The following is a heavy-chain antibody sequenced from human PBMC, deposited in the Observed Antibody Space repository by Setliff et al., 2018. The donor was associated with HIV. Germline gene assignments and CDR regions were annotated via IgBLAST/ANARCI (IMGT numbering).Heavy chain of an antibody. CDR1: GDSISSSSYY. Sequence: LSLTCTVSGDSISSSSYYWGWIRQPPGRGLEWIGSISYSGSTYYNQSLKSRVTISLDPSKNQFSLNLSSVTAADTAVYYCASGPGYGWGSYRLDYWGQGTLVTVSS. CDR3: ASGPGYGWGSYRLDY. J-gene: IGHJ4*02. V-gene: IGHV4-39*07. D-gene: IGHD3-10*01. CDR2: ISYSGST.